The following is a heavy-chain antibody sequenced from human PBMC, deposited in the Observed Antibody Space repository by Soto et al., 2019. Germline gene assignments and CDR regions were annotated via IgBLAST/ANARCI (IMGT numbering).Heavy chain of an antibody. Sequence: SETLSLTCTVSGGSISSYYWSWIRQPPGKGLEWIGYIYYSGSTNYNPSLKSRVTISVDTSKNQFSLKLSSVTAADTAVYYCARGDSDYGDYVSYYHHYMDVCGKGTTVTVSS. D-gene: IGHD4-17*01. CDR1: GGSISSYY. CDR2: IYYSGST. J-gene: IGHJ6*03. V-gene: IGHV4-59*01. CDR3: ARGDSDYGDYVSYYHHYMDV.